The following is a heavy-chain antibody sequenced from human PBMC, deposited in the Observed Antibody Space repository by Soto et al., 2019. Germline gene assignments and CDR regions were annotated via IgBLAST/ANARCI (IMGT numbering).Heavy chain of an antibody. CDR1: GGSISSYF. V-gene: IGHV4-59*08. J-gene: IGHJ4*02. CDR2: IYYRGST. Sequence: SETLSLTCTVSGGSISSYFWSWIRQPPGKGLEWIGYIYYRGSTNYNPSLRSRVTISLDRSENQFSLRLTSVTAADTAVYYCARHAYYGSGKFDYWGQGTPVTVSS. CDR3: ARHAYYGSGKFDY. D-gene: IGHD3-10*01.